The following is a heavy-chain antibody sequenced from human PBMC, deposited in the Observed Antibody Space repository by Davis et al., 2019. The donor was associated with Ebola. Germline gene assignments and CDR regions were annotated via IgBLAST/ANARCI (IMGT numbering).Heavy chain of an antibody. Sequence: SETLSLTCSVSGGSVGSDYWSWIRQSPGKGLEWIAFISNGGRTIYDPSLRGRVTISIDTSKNQFSLKLRSVTAADTAVYYCARNGAGGAVYYYGMDVWGKGTTVTVSS. CDR3: ARNGAGGAVYYYGMDV. CDR2: ISNGGRT. J-gene: IGHJ6*04. CDR1: GGSVGSDY. D-gene: IGHD3-16*01. V-gene: IGHV4-59*08.